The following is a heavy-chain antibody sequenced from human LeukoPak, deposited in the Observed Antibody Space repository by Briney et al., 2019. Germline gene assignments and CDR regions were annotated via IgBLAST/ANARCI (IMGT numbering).Heavy chain of an antibody. D-gene: IGHD4-17*01. CDR2: ISPSGSTL. CDR3: ARDTRYGTSDY. V-gene: IGHV3-48*03. CDR1: GFTFSSYE. J-gene: IGHJ4*02. Sequence: GGSLRLSCAASGFTFSSYEMNWVRQAPGKGLEWVSYISPSGSTLHYADSVKGRFTIPRDNAKSSLYLQMSSLSAEDTALYFCARDTRYGTSDYWGQGTLVTVSS.